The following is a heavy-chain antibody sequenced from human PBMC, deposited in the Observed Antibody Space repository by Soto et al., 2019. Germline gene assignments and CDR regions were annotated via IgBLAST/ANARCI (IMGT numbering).Heavy chain of an antibody. J-gene: IGHJ4*02. V-gene: IGHV4-31*03. D-gene: IGHD6-13*01. CDR3: ARIGGIRYSSSWYGIDY. Sequence: PSETLSLTCTVSGGSISSGGYYWSWIRQHPGKGLEWIGYIYYSGSTYYNPSLKSRVTISVDTSKNQFSLKLSSVTAADTAVYYCARIGGIRYSSSWYGIDYWGQGTLVTVSS. CDR1: GGSISSGGYY. CDR2: IYYSGST.